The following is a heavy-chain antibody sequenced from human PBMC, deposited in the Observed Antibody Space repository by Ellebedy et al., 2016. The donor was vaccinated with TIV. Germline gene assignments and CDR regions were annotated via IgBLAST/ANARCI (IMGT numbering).Heavy chain of an antibody. CDR3: ARDWYSTSSEGDY. Sequence: GESLKISCAASGFTFSNYWMSWVRQAPGKGLEWVANIKHDGSEKYYVDSVKGRFTTSRDNAKNSLYLQMNSLRVEDTAIYYCARDWYSTSSEGDYWGPGTLVTVSS. CDR1: GFTFSNYW. D-gene: IGHD1-26*01. J-gene: IGHJ4*02. CDR2: IKHDGSEK. V-gene: IGHV3-7*01.